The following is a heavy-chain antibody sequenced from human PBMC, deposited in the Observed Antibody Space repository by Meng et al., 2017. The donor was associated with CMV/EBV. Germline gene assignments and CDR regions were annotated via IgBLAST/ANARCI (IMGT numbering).Heavy chain of an antibody. J-gene: IGHJ4*02. CDR1: GYTFTSGG. V-gene: IGHV1-18*01. Sequence: SGYTFTSGGISWVRPAPGQGLEWMGWISAYNGYTNYVEKLQGRVTMTTDTSTSTAYMELRSLRSDDTAVYYCARKRHYDFWSGYLVDYWGQGTLVTVSS. CDR3: ARKRHYDFWSGYLVDY. D-gene: IGHD3-3*01. CDR2: ISAYNGYT.